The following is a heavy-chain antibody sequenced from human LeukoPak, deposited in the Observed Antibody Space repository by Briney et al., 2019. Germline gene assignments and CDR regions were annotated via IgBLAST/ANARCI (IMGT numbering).Heavy chain of an antibody. V-gene: IGHV3-23*01. Sequence: GGSLRLSCAASGFTFSSYAMSWVRQAPGKGLEWVSAISGSGGSTYYADSVKGRFTISKDNSKNTLYLQMNSLRAEDTAVYYCAKDPGFWSGRDTFDIWGQGTMVTISS. D-gene: IGHD3-3*01. CDR2: ISGSGGST. CDR3: AKDPGFWSGRDTFDI. J-gene: IGHJ3*02. CDR1: GFTFSSYA.